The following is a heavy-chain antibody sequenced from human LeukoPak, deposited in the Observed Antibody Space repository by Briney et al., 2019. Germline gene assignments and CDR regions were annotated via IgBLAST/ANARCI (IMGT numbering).Heavy chain of an antibody. CDR1: GFTFSSYA. V-gene: IGHV3-23*01. CDR2: ISGNSVST. CDR3: ARDIEILYYSPAGGY. J-gene: IGHJ4*02. D-gene: IGHD2-8*01. Sequence: GGSLRLSCAASGFTFSSYAMSWVRQAPGKGLEWVSGISGNSVSTYYADSVKGRFTISRDNAKNSLYLQMNSLRAEDTAVYYCARDIEILYYSPAGGYWGQGTLVTVSS.